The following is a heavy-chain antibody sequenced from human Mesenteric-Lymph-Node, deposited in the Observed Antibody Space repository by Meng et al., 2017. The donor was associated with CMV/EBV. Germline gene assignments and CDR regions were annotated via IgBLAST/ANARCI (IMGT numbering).Heavy chain of an antibody. V-gene: IGHV3-43*01. Sequence: GGSLRLSCAVSGFTFDDYTMHWVRQLPGKGLEWVSLISWDGGRAYYADSVKGRFTISRDNNKDSLYLQMNSLRTEDTALYYCVKDRGAVTGNYYYYAMDVWGRGTTVTVSS. CDR3: VKDRGAVTGNYYYYAMDV. J-gene: IGHJ6*02. D-gene: IGHD3-16*01. CDR1: GFTFDDYT. CDR2: ISWDGGRA.